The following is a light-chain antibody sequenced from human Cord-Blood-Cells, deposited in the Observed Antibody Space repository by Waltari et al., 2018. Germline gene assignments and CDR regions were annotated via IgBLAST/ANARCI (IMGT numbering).Light chain of an antibody. CDR1: QSISSY. CDR2: AAS. V-gene: IGKV1-39*01. J-gene: IGKJ3*01. Sequence: DIQMTQSPSSPSASVGDRVTITCRASQSISSYLNWYQQKPGKAPKLLIYAASSLQSGVPSRFSGSGSGTDFTLTISSPQPEDFATYYCQQSYSTPRTFGPGTKVDIK. CDR3: QQSYSTPRT.